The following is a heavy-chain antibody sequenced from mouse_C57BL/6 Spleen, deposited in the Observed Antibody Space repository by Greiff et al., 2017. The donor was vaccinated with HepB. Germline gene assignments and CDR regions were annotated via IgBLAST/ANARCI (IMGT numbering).Heavy chain of an antibody. CDR3: ARRELTGYAMDY. V-gene: IGHV1-50*01. CDR1: GYTFTSYW. D-gene: IGHD4-1*01. J-gene: IGHJ4*01. Sequence: VQLQQPGAELVKPGASVKLSCKASGYTFTSYWMQWVKQRPGQGLEWIGEIDPSDSYTNYNQKFKGKATLTVDTSSSTAYMQLSSLTSEDSAVYYCARRELTGYAMDYWGQGTSVTVSS. CDR2: IDPSDSYT.